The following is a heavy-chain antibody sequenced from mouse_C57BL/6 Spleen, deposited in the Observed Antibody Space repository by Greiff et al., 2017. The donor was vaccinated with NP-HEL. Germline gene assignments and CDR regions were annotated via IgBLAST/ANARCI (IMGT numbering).Heavy chain of an antibody. V-gene: IGHV1-80*01. CDR2: IYPGDGDT. Sequence: QVQLQQSGAELVKPGASVKISCKASGYAFSSYWMNWVKQRPGKGLEWIGQIYPGDGDTNYNGKFKGKATLTADKSSSTAYMQLSSLTSEDSAVYFCARRRELGVYGYWGQGTTLTVSS. CDR3: ARRRELGVYGY. CDR1: GYAFSSYW. D-gene: IGHD1-1*02. J-gene: IGHJ2*01.